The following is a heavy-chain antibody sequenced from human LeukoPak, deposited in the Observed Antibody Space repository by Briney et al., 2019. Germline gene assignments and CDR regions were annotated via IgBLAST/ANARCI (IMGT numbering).Heavy chain of an antibody. V-gene: IGHV3-33*06. CDR3: VKSGPDFGDLPSEYYFDF. Sequence: GGSLRLSCAASGFSFSSYAMHWVRQAPGKGLEWVAVIWYDGSNQYYADSVRGRFTISRDNSKNTLHLQMNSLRAEDTAAYYCVKSGPDFGDLPSEYYFDFWGQGTLVTVSS. J-gene: IGHJ4*02. D-gene: IGHD4-17*01. CDR1: GFSFSSYA. CDR2: IWYDGSNQ.